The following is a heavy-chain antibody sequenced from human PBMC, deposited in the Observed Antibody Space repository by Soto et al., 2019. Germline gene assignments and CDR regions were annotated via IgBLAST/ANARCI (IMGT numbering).Heavy chain of an antibody. CDR1: GGSISSYY. D-gene: IGHD3-10*01. J-gene: IGHJ6*02. CDR2: IYYSGST. V-gene: IGHV4-59*01. CDR3: ARGDPLLWFGEKVYYGMDV. Sequence: PSETLSLTCTVSGGSISSYYWSWIRQPPGEGLEWIGYIYYSGSTNYNPSLKSRVTISVDTSKNQFSLKLSSVTAADTAVYYCARGDPLLWFGEKVYYGMDVWGQGTAVTVSS.